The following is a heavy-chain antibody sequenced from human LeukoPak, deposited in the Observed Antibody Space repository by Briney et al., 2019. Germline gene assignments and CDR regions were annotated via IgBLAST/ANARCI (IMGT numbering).Heavy chain of an antibody. CDR2: ISYDGSNK. J-gene: IGHJ4*02. D-gene: IGHD2-2*02. Sequence: GGSLRLSCAASGFTFSSYGMHWVRQAPGKGLEWVAVISYDGSNKYYADSVKGRFTISRDNSKNTLYLQMNSLRAEDTAVYYCAREGSPWAAISFRDYWGQGTLVTVSS. V-gene: IGHV3-30*03. CDR1: GFTFSSYG. CDR3: AREGSPWAAISFRDY.